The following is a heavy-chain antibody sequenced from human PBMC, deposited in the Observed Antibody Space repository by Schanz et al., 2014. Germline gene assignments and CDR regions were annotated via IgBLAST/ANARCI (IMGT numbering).Heavy chain of an antibody. J-gene: IGHJ4*02. D-gene: IGHD1-1*01. CDR2: ISNGGGYI. CDR3: VRDAYLQIRGTVFDS. CDR1: GFSFSGSG. Sequence: VQLVESGGGVVQPGGSLRLSCAASGFSFSGSGMHWVRQAPGKGLEWVSSISNGGGYIYYADSVKGRFTISRDNAKSSLFLQMKGLRAEDTAVYYCVRDAYLQIRGTVFDSWGPGNLVTVSS. V-gene: IGHV3-21*04.